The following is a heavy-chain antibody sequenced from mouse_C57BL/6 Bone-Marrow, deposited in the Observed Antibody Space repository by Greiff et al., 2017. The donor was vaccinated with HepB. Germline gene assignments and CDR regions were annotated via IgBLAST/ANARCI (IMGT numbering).Heavy chain of an antibody. J-gene: IGHJ3*01. CDR3: ARMMGPLLSY. D-gene: IGHD2-3*01. CDR1: GYTFTSYW. V-gene: IGHV1-7*01. Sequence: LVESGAELAKPGASVKLSCKASGYTFTSYWMNWVKQRPGQGLEWIGYINPSSGYTKYNQKFKDKATLTAAKSSSTAYMQLSSLTYEDSAVYYCARMMGPLLSYWGQGTLVTVSA. CDR2: INPSSGYT.